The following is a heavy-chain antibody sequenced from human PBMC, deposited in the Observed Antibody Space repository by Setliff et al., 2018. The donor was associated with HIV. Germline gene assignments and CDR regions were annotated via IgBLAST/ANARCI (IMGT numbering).Heavy chain of an antibody. D-gene: IGHD5-12*01. J-gene: IGHJ4*02. CDR3: ARGKTWLRLLDY. Sequence: ASVKVSCKASGYTFTSYGISWVRQAPGQGLEWMGWINTHSGYTNYAQNVQGRVTVTMDTSTSTAYMELRSLKSDDTAVYYCARGKTWLRLLDYWGQGTLVTVSS. CDR2: INTHSGYT. CDR1: GYTFTSYG. V-gene: IGHV1-18*01.